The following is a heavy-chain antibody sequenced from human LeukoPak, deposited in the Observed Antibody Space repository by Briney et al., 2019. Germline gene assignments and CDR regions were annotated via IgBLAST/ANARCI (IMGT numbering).Heavy chain of an antibody. CDR2: ISSSSSYT. D-gene: IGHD3-10*01. J-gene: IGHJ4*02. Sequence: GGSLRLSCAASGFTFSDYYMSWLRQAPGKGLEWVSYISSSSSYTNYADSVKGRFTISRDNAKNSLYLQMNSLRADDTAVYYCARVTPSTNSYGWGGLDFWGQGTLVTVSS. CDR1: GFTFSDYY. CDR3: ARVTPSTNSYGWGGLDF. V-gene: IGHV3-11*06.